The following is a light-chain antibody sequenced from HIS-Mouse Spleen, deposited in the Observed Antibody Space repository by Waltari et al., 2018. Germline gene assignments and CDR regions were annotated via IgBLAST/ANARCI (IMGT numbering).Light chain of an antibody. CDR1: QDISNY. Sequence: DIQMTQSPSSLSASVGDRVTITCQASQDISNYLNSYQQKPGKAPKLLIYDASNLETGVRSRFSGRGYGKDFTFNSSRGKGEDIGAYYGQQYDNVRRTFGQGTKVEMK. CDR2: DAS. J-gene: IGKJ1*01. V-gene: IGKV1-33*01. CDR3: QQYDNVRRT.